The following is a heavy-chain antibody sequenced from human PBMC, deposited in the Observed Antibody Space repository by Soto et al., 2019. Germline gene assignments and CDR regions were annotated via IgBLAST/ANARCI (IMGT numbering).Heavy chain of an antibody. CDR1: GGTFSSYA. Sequence: ASVKVSCKASGGTFSSYAISWVRQAPGQGLEWMGGIIPIFGTANYAQKFQGRVTITADESTSTAYMELSSLRSEDTAVYYCASPYDSSAGGLDYWGQGTLVTSPQ. V-gene: IGHV1-69*13. CDR3: ASPYDSSAGGLDY. CDR2: IIPIFGTA. D-gene: IGHD3-22*01. J-gene: IGHJ4*02.